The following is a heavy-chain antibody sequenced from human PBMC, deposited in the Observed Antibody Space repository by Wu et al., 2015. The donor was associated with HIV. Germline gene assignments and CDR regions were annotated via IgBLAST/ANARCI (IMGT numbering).Heavy chain of an antibody. CDR3: TRDELFRVDDAFDM. D-gene: IGHD3-10*01. CDR1: GYTLSKLS. J-gene: IGHJ3*02. Sequence: HDQLVQSGAEVKKPGASVKVSCKVSGYTLSKLSVHWVRQAPGKGLEWMGGSDPEDGETVYAQKFQGRVTLTEDTSTDTAYIELSGLTSDDTAVYYCTRDELFRVDDAFDMWGQGTLVTVSS. V-gene: IGHV1-24*01. CDR2: SDPEDGET.